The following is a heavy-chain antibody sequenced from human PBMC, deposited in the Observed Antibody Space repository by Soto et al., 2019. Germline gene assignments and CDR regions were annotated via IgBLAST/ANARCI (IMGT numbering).Heavy chain of an antibody. J-gene: IGHJ5*02. D-gene: IGHD6-25*01. CDR1: GYSFTSYW. CDR3: ARLSEGGPWFDP. CDR2: IAPSDSYR. Sequence: PVESLKISCKGSGYSFTSYWISWVRQSPRKGLEWMGRIAPSDSYRNCSPSFQGHVTISADKSISTAYLQWSSLKASDTAMYYCARLSEGGPWFDPWGQGTLVTVSS. V-gene: IGHV5-10-1*01.